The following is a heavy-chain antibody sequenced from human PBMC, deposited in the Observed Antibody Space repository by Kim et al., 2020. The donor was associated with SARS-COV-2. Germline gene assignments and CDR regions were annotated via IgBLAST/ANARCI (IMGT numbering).Heavy chain of an antibody. V-gene: IGHV4-34*01. CDR1: GGSFSGYY. D-gene: IGHD3-16*02. Sequence: SETLSLTCAVYGGSFSGYYWSWIRQPPGKGLEWIGEINHSGSTNYNPSLKSRVTISVDTSKNQFSLKLSSVTAADTAVYYCARGAGDYVWGSYRYPFGYWGQGTLVTVSS. CDR2: INHSGST. CDR3: ARGAGDYVWGSYRYPFGY. J-gene: IGHJ4*02.